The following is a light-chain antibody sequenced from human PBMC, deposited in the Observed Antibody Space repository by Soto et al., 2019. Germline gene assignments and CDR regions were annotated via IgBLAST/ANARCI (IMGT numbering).Light chain of an antibody. CDR2: GDS. CDR1: QSISNR. J-gene: IGKJ2*01. CDR3: QQVDSFPHT. Sequence: DTQMTQSPSSLPASVSDIVTITCRASQSISNRLNWYQQKPGKVPEVLIYGDSSLQAGVPSRFTGGRSGTDFNLNISSLQPEDFATYYGQQVDSFPHTFGQGTKLEV. V-gene: IGKV1-39*01.